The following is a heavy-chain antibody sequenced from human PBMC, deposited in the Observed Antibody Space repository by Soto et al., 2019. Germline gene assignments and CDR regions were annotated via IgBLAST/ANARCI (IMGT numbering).Heavy chain of an antibody. CDR1: GSSISSGGYY. V-gene: IGHV4-31*03. Sequence: PSETLSLTCTVSGSSISSGGYYWSWIRQHPGKGLEWIGYIYYSGSTYYNPSLKSRVTISVDTSKNQFSLKLSSVTAADTAVYYCAREEAQYSSSAPPQYYYYGMDVWGQGTTVTVSS. D-gene: IGHD6-6*01. CDR3: AREEAQYSSSAPPQYYYYGMDV. CDR2: IYYSGST. J-gene: IGHJ6*02.